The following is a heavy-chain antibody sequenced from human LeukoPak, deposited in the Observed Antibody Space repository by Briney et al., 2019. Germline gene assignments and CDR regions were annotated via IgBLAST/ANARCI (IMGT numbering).Heavy chain of an antibody. V-gene: IGHV1-18*01. CDR2: ISAYNGNT. Sequence: ASVKVSCMASGYTFTSYGISWVRQAPGQGLEWMGWISAYNGNTNYAQTLQGRVTMTTDTSTSTAYMELRSLRSDDTAVYYCARAPLWSSGWYLAFDYWGQGTLVTVSS. CDR1: GYTFTSYG. J-gene: IGHJ4*02. CDR3: ARAPLWSSGWYLAFDY. D-gene: IGHD6-19*01.